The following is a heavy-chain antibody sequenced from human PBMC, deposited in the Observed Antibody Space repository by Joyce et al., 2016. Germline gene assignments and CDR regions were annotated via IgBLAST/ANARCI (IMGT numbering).Heavy chain of an antibody. CDR3: AREGRLRGFIYGPEVY. CDR1: GFTVSSNY. CDR2: IYSGNTT. D-gene: IGHD3-16*01. V-gene: IGHV3-53*01. Sequence: EVQLVESGGGLIQPGGSLRLSCAASGFTVSSNYMSWVRQTTGKGLEWVSLIYSGNTTNYADSVKGRFTIARDNSKNTLYLQMNSLRAEDTAVYFCAREGRLRGFIYGPEVYWGQGTLVTVSS. J-gene: IGHJ4*02.